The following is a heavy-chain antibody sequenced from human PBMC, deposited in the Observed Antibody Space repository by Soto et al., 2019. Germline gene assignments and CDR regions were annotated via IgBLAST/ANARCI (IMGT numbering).Heavy chain of an antibody. V-gene: IGHV3-74*01. CDR1: GFTFSSYY. D-gene: IGHD4-17*01. J-gene: IGHJ4*02. Sequence: EVQLVESGGGLVQPGGSLRLSCAASGFTFSSYYMHWVRQAPGKGLVWISRIKTDGSFSSYADSVKGRFTISRDNARNTLFLQMNSLSDDDTAVYYCARGFYGDPTALDYWGQGPLVSVSS. CDR3: ARGFYGDPTALDY. CDR2: IKTDGSFS.